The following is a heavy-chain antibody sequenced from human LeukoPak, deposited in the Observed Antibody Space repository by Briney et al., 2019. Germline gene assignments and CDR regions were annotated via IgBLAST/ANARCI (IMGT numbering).Heavy chain of an antibody. V-gene: IGHV3-30*18. J-gene: IGHJ6*02. CDR2: ISYDGSNK. CDR3: AKDPSGSYYYYYGMDV. CDR1: GFTFSSYG. D-gene: IGHD1-26*01. Sequence: SLRLSCAASGFTFSSYGMHWVLQAPGKGLEWVAVISYDGSNKYYADSVKGRFTISRDNSKNTLYLQMNSLRAEDTAVYYCAKDPSGSYYYYYGMDVWGQGTTVTVSS.